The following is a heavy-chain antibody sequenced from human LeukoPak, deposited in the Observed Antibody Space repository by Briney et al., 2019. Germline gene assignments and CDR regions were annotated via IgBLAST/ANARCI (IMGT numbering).Heavy chain of an antibody. CDR1: GFTFSSYA. CDR2: ISGSGGST. V-gene: IGHV3-23*01. J-gene: IGHJ6*03. D-gene: IGHD2-15*01. Sequence: GGSLRLSCAASGFTFSSYAMSWVRQAPRKGLEWVSAISGSGGSTYYADSAKSRFTTSTDNSKNTLYLQMHSLRTEDTAVYYCAKVRVVVPYYYYYYMDVWGKGTTVTVSS. CDR3: AKVRVVVPYYYYYYMDV.